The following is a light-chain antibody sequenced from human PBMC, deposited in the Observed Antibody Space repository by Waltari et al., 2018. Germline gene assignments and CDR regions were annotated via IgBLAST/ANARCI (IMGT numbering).Light chain of an antibody. CDR1: SLRSYY. CDR2: GKN. CDR3: NSRDSSGNLV. V-gene: IGLV3-19*01. J-gene: IGLJ2*01. Sequence: SSELTQDPAVSVALGQTVRITCQGDSLRSYYASWYQQKPGQAPVLVIYGKNNRPSVIPDRFSGSSSGNTASLTITGAQAEDEADYYCNSRDSSGNLVFGGGTKLTVL.